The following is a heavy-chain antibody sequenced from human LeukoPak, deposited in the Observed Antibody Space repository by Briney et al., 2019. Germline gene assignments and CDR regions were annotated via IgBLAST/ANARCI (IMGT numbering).Heavy chain of an antibody. J-gene: IGHJ4*02. CDR2: INSDGSST. CDR3: VRPDDTSGHARY. CDR1: GFTFSSYW. Sequence: PGGSLRLSCAASGFTFSSYWMHWVRQAPGTGLVWVSRINSDGSSTSYADSVKGRFTISRDNAKNTLYLQMNSLRAEDTAVYYCVRPDDTSGHARYWGQGTLVTVSS. V-gene: IGHV3-74*01. D-gene: IGHD3-22*01.